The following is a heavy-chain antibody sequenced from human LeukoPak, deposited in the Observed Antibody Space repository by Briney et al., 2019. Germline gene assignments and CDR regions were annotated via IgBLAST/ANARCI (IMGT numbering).Heavy chain of an antibody. CDR3: ATRLDSSGGPPL. CDR2: ISAYNGNT. CDR1: GYTFTSYG. V-gene: IGHV1-18*01. J-gene: IGHJ4*02. Sequence: ASVKVSCKGSGYTFTSYGISWVRQAPGQGLEWMGWISAYNGNTNYAQKLQGRVTMTTDTSTSTAYMELCSLRSEDTAVYYCATRLDSSGGPPLWGQGTLVTVSS. D-gene: IGHD6-19*01.